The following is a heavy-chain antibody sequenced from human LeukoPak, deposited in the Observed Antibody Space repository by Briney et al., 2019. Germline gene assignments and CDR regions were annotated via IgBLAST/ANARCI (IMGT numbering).Heavy chain of an antibody. V-gene: IGHV1-18*04. J-gene: IGHJ4*02. D-gene: IGHD2-2*01. CDR1: GYTFTSYG. CDR3: ARGGLYCSSTSCYGIEY. Sequence: ASVKVSCTAAGYTFTSYGISWVRQAPGQGLEWMGWISAYNGNTNYAQKLQGRVTMTTDTSTSEVYMELRSLRSDDTAVYYCARGGLYCSSTSCYGIEYWGQGTLVTVSS. CDR2: ISAYNGNT.